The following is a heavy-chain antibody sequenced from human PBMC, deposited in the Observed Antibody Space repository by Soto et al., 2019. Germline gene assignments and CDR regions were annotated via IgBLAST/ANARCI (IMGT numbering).Heavy chain of an antibody. V-gene: IGHV4-31*01. CDR3: ARTTGYFDY. CDR1: GGSISSGGYY. CDR2: IYYSGST. J-gene: IGHJ4*02. D-gene: IGHD4-17*01. Sequence: SETLSLTCTVSGGSISSGGYYWSWIRQHPGRGLEWIGYIYYSGSTYYNPSLKTQISMSVDTSQNQFSLKLHSVTAADTAVYYCARTTGYFDYWGQGTLVTVSS.